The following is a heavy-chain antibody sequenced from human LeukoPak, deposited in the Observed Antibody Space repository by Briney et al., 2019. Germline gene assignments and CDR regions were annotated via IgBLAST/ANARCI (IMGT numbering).Heavy chain of an antibody. Sequence: PSETLSLTCAVYGGSFIGYYWSWIRQPPGKGLEWIGEINHSGSTNYNPSLKSRVTISVDTSKNQFSLKLSSVTAADTAVYYCASLLAMVVATIYYYYYYMDVWGKGTTVTVSS. CDR1: GGSFIGYY. J-gene: IGHJ6*03. D-gene: IGHD5-12*01. CDR2: INHSGST. V-gene: IGHV4-34*01. CDR3: ASLLAMVVATIYYYYYYMDV.